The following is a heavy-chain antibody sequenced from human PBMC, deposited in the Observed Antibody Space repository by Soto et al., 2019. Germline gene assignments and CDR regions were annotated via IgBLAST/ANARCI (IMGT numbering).Heavy chain of an antibody. CDR3: ATTPRLLVP. D-gene: IGHD2-8*02. CDR1: GGSFTGYF. V-gene: IGHV4-34*02. Sequence: QAQLQQSGAGLLKPSETLSLTCTVSGGSFTGYFYSWIRQPPGKGLEWIGEINDGGITNYNPSLKSRVTMSADTAKKQFSLRLTSLTVSDTTVYYCATTPRLLVPWRQG. J-gene: IGHJ5*02. CDR2: INDGGIT.